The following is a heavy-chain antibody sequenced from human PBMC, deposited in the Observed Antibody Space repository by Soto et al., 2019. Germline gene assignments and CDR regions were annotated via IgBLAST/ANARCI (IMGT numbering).Heavy chain of an antibody. J-gene: IGHJ6*02. D-gene: IGHD1-26*01. CDR3: ARADIVGATYYYYGMDV. CDR1: GGTFSSYA. Sequence: ASVKVSCKASGGTFSSYAISWVRQAPGQGLEWMGGIIPIFGTANYAQKFQGRVTMTRDTSTSTAYMELSSLRSEDTAVYYCARADIVGATYYYYGMDVWGQGTTVTAP. CDR2: IIPIFGTA. V-gene: IGHV1-69*05.